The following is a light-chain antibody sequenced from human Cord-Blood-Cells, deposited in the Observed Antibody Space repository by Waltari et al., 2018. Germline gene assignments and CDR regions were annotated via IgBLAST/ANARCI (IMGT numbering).Light chain of an antibody. Sequence: SALTQPPPASGSPGPSGTLPCTGTSSDVGGYTYVAWYQHHPVKAPKLIIYEVSKRPSGVPDRFSGSKSGNTASLTVSVLQAEDEADYYCSSYAGSNNWVFGGGTKLTVL. V-gene: IGLV2-8*01. J-gene: IGLJ3*02. CDR1: SSDVGGYTY. CDR2: EVS. CDR3: SSYAGSNNWV.